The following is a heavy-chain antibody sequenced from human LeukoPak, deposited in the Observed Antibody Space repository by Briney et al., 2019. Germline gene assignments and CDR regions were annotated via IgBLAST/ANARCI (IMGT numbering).Heavy chain of an antibody. V-gene: IGHV3-48*01. CDR1: GFTFSSYS. J-gene: IGHJ4*02. CDR3: AGEPVVVAAMWGFDY. Sequence: GGSLRLSCAASGFTFSSYSMNWARQAPGKGLEWVSYISSSSSTIYYADSVKGRFTISRDNAKNSLYLQMNSRRAEDTAVYYCAGEPVVVAAMWGFDYWGQGTLVTVSS. D-gene: IGHD2-15*01. CDR2: ISSSSSTI.